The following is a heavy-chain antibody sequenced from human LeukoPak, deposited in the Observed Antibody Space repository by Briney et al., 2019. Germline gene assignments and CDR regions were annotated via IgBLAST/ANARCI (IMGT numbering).Heavy chain of an antibody. D-gene: IGHD3-10*01. CDR3: ARVGDHYHWYFDL. CDR2: LYSGGST. Sequence: GGSLRLSCAASGFTVSTNYMNWVRQAPGKGLEWVAILYSGGSTYYADSVKGRFIISRGYSKNTLSLQMNNLRADDTAVYYCARVGDHYHWYFDLWGRGTLVTVSS. V-gene: IGHV3-53*01. J-gene: IGHJ2*01. CDR1: GFTVSTNY.